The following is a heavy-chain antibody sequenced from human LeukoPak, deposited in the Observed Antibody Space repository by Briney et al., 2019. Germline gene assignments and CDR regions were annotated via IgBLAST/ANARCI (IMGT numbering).Heavy chain of an antibody. CDR1: GYSFTSYW. CDR3: ATLGRYCGGDCWVGAAFDI. J-gene: IGHJ3*02. CDR2: IYPGDSDT. D-gene: IGHD2-21*02. V-gene: IGHV5-51*01. Sequence: TGESLKISCKGSGYSFTSYWIGWVRQMPGKGLEWMGIIYPGDSDTRYSPSFQGQVTISADKSISTAYLQWSSLKASDTAMYYCATLGRYCGGDCWVGAAFDIWGQGTMVTVSS.